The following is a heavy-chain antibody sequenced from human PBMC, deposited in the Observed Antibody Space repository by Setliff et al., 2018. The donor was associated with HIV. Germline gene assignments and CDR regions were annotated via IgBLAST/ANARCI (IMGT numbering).Heavy chain of an antibody. CDR3: AREDSSWYGSLDY. V-gene: IGHV3-23*01. Sequence: GGSLRLSCAASGFSFSSYSMSWVRQAPGKGLEWVSSISNSGESTYYADSVKGRFTISRDNSENTVYLQMNSLRAEDMAIYYCAREDSSWYGSLDYWGQGTLVTVSS. CDR2: ISNSGEST. J-gene: IGHJ4*02. CDR1: GFSFSSYS. D-gene: IGHD6-13*01.